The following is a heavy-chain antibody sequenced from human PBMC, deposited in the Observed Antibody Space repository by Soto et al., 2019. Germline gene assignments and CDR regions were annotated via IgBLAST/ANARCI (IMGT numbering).Heavy chain of an antibody. V-gene: IGHV1-24*01. Sequence: ASVKVSCKVSGYTLTELSMHWVRQAPGKRLEWMGGFDPEDGETIYAQKFQGRVTMTEDTSTDTAYMELSSLRSEDTAVYYCATVPRGGFLVQGLGYYYGMDVWGQGTTVTVSS. CDR3: ATVPRGGFLVQGLGYYYGMDV. CDR1: GYTLTELS. J-gene: IGHJ6*02. CDR2: FDPEDGET. D-gene: IGHD6-13*01.